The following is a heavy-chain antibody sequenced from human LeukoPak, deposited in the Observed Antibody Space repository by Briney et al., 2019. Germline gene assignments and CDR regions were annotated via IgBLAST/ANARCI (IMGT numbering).Heavy chain of an antibody. CDR3: ASNPGYYDFWSGYLG. D-gene: IGHD3-3*01. V-gene: IGHV3-33*08. CDR2: IWYDGSNK. J-gene: IGHJ4*02. CDR1: GFTFSLYS. Sequence: GGSLRLSCAASGFTFSLYSMNWVRQAPGKGLERVAVIWYDGSNKYYADSVKGRFTISRDNAKNSLYLQMNSLRAEDTAVYYCASNPGYYDFWSGYLGWGQGTLVTVSS.